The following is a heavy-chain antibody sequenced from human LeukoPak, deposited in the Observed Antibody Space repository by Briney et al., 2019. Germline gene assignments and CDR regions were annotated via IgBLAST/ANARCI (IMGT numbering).Heavy chain of an antibody. CDR1: GFTFSSYD. D-gene: IGHD1-14*01. CDR3: ATETGAEGGFDY. Sequence: GGSLRLSCAASGFTFSSYDMHWVRQATGKGLEWVSAIGTAGDTYYPGSVKGRFTISRDNSKNTLYLQMNSLRAEDTAVYYCATETGAEGGFDYWGQGTLVTVSS. J-gene: IGHJ4*02. V-gene: IGHV3-13*01. CDR2: IGTAGDT.